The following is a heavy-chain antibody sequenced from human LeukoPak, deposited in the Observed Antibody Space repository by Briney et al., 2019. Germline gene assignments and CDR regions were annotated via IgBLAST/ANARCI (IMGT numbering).Heavy chain of an antibody. CDR3: ARDPRSYSSGWLDY. CDR2: IYSGGST. Sequence: GGSLRLSCAASGFTVSSNYMSWVGQAPGKGLEWVSVIYSGGSTYYADSVKGRFTISRDNSKNTLYLQMNSLRAEDTAVYYCARDPRSYSSGWLDYWGQGTLVTVSS. J-gene: IGHJ4*02. CDR1: GFTVSSNY. D-gene: IGHD6-19*01. V-gene: IGHV3-53*05.